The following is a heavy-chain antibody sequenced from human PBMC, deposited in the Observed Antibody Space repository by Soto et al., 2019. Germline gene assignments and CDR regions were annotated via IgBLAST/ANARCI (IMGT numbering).Heavy chain of an antibody. Sequence: GGSLRLSCAASGFTFSSYWMHWVRQAPGKGLVWVSRINSDGSSTSYADSVKGRFTISRDNAKNTLYLQMNSLRAEDTAVYYCAREYSGYEGYDYWGQGTLVTVSS. CDR3: AREYSGYEGYDY. J-gene: IGHJ4*02. D-gene: IGHD5-12*01. CDR2: INSDGSST. V-gene: IGHV3-74*01. CDR1: GFTFSSYW.